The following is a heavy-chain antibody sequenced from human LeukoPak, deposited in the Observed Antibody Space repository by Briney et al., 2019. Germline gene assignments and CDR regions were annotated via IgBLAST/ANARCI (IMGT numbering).Heavy chain of an antibody. CDR2: ITGSSSK. CDR3: ARPTTSGCYPH. V-gene: IGHV3-69-1*01. J-gene: IGHJ3*01. D-gene: IGHD6-19*01. Sequence: GGSLRLSCAASGFTFSDYDMNWIRQAPGTGLEWVSYITGSSSKYYADSVKGRFTTSRDNAKNSLYLQMNSLRAEDTAVYYCARPTTSGCYPHWGQGTMVTVSS. CDR1: GFTFSDYD.